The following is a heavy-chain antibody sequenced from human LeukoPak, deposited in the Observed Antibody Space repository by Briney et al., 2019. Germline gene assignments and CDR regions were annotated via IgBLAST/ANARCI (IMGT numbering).Heavy chain of an antibody. J-gene: IGHJ4*02. CDR3: ARRGGSYNDY. CDR1: GFTFSSYW. D-gene: IGHD1-26*01. Sequence: PGGSLRLSCAASGFTFSSYWVHWVRQAPGKGLVWVSRISSDGSTTSYADSVKGRFTISRDDAKNTLYLQMSSLRAEDTAVYYCARRGGSYNDYWGQGTLVTVSS. CDR2: ISSDGSTT. V-gene: IGHV3-74*01.